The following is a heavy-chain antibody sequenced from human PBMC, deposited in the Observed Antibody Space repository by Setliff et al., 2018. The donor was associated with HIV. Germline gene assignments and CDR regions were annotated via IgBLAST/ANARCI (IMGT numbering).Heavy chain of an antibody. D-gene: IGHD2-2*01. V-gene: IGHV4-4*02. CDR3: ARGHCSGTNCYGVDYYGMDV. Sequence: PSETLSLTCAVSGGSLSSDNWWTWVRQPPGKGLEWIGEIYHTEYTNYSPSLKSRVSMSVDRSKNQFSLNLTSVTAADTAVYYCARGHCSGTNCYGVDYYGMDVWGQGTTVTVSS. CDR2: IYHTEYT. CDR1: GGSLSSDNW. J-gene: IGHJ6*02.